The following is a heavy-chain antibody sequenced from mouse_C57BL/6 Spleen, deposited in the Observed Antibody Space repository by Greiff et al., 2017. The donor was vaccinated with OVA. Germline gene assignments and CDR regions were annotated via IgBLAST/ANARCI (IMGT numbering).Heavy chain of an antibody. J-gene: IGHJ2*01. Sequence: QVQLKQSGAELVRPGTSVKMSCKASGYTFTNYWIGWAKQRPGHGLEWIGDIYPGGGYTNYNEKFKGKATLTADKSSSTAYMQFSSLTSEDSAIYYCAREGNYGNYVGYWGQGTTLTVSS. CDR3: AREGNYGNYVGY. CDR2: IYPGGGYT. V-gene: IGHV1-63*01. CDR1: GYTFTNYW. D-gene: IGHD2-1*01.